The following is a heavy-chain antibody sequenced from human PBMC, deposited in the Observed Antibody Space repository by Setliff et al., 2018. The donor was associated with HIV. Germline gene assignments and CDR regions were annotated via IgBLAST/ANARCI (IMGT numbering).Heavy chain of an antibody. CDR2: IYPGDSDT. V-gene: IGHV5-51*01. CDR1: GYSFTSYW. D-gene: IGHD3-3*01. J-gene: IGHJ3*02. Sequence: PGESLKISCKGSGYSFTSYWIGWVRQMPGKGLEWMGIIYPGDSDTRYGPPFQGQVTISADKSISTAYLQWSSLKASDTAMYYCARPLPYYNFWSGYDAFDIWGQGTMVTVSS. CDR3: ARPLPYYNFWSGYDAFDI.